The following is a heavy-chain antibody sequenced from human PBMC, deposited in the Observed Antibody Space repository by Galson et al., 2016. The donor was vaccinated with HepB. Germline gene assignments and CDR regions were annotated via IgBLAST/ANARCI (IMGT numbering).Heavy chain of an antibody. CDR2: IYSGGSR. J-gene: IGHJ4*02. V-gene: IGHV3-53*04. Sequence: SLRLSCAASGLTVSANYMSWVRQAPGKGLEWVSVIYSGGSRYYADFVKGRFTISRHNSNSTLYLQMNSLRPEDTAVYFCAIPRGYRYSMDVWGQGTLVTVSS. CDR1: GLTVSANY. CDR3: AIPRGYRYSMDV. D-gene: IGHD5-18*01.